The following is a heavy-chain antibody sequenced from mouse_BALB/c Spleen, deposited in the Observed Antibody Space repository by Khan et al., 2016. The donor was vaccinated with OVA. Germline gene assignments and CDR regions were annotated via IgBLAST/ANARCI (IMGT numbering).Heavy chain of an antibody. J-gene: IGHJ1*01. CDR3: TRWATCYFDV. CDR1: GYTFTNYW. Sequence: QVKLQQSGVELVRPGTSVKISCKASGYTFTNYWLGWVKQRPGHGLEWIGDIYPGGDYINYNEKFKGKATLTAGASSSTAYIQLNSLTSEDSAVYFCTRWATCYFDVWGAGTTVTVSS. CDR2: IYPGGDYI. V-gene: IGHV1-63*02. D-gene: IGHD3-1*01.